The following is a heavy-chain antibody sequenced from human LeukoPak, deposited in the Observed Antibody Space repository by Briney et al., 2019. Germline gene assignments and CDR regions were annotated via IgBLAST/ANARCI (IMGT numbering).Heavy chain of an antibody. D-gene: IGHD3-10*01. CDR3: AKDQSQLLWFGESDYYMDV. CDR2: IYSGGST. CDR1: EFSVGSNY. V-gene: IGHV3-66*01. Sequence: GGSLRLSCAASEFSVGSNYMTWVRQAPGKGLEWVSLIYSGGSTYYADSVKGRFTISRDNSKNTLYLQMNSLRAEDTAVYYCAKDQSQLLWFGESDYYMDVWGKGTTVTISS. J-gene: IGHJ6*03.